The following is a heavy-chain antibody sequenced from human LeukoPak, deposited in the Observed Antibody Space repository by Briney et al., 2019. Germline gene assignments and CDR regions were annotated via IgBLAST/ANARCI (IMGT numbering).Heavy chain of an antibody. CDR2: IYYSGST. Sequence: PSETLSLTCTVSGGSISSYYWSWIRQPPGKGLEWIGYIYYSGSTNYNPSLKSRVTTSVDTSKNQFSLKLSSVTAADTAVYYCARDLYYYGSGSYRALDIWGQGTMVTVSS. D-gene: IGHD3-10*01. J-gene: IGHJ3*02. CDR1: GGSISSYY. V-gene: IGHV4-59*01. CDR3: ARDLYYYGSGSYRALDI.